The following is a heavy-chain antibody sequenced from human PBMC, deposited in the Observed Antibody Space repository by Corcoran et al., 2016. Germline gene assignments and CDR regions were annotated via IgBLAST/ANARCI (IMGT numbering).Heavy chain of an antibody. V-gene: IGHV1-69*01. D-gene: IGHD2-8*01. Sequence: QVQLVQSGAEVKKPGSSVKVSCKASGGTFSSYAISWVRQVPGQGLEWMGGIIPIFDTANYAQKFQGRVTITADEYTSTAYMEMSSLTSEDTAVYYCARSVWALCDGYYFDYWGQGTLVTVSS. CDR1: GGTFSSYA. CDR2: IIPIFDTA. J-gene: IGHJ4*02. CDR3: ARSVWALCDGYYFDY.